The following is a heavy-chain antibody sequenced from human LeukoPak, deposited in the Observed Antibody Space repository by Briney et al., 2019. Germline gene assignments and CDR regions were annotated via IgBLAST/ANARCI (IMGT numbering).Heavy chain of an antibody. CDR3: ANDAAQQQVSNVFYGMDV. CDR1: GFTFSNAY. D-gene: IGHD6-13*01. Sequence: PGGSLRLSCAAFGFTFSNAYMNWVRQAPGKGLEWVAFISYDGYNKYYADSVKGRFTISRDNSKNTLYMQINSLRAEDTAVYFCANDAAQQQVSNVFYGMDVWGQGTTVTVSS. V-gene: IGHV3-30*18. CDR2: ISYDGYNK. J-gene: IGHJ6*02.